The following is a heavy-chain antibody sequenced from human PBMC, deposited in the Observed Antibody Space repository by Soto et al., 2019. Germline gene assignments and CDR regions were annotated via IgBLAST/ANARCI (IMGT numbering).Heavy chain of an antibody. V-gene: IGHV1-18*01. Sequence: VQLVQSGDEVRKPGSSVKVSCKASGYIFVNYGIAWVRQAPGRGLEWMGWISPYSGNTHYASKVQGRLTMTTDTSTSKADMDLGCVTSDDTAVYYCGMVDNYVTPTQQDVWGQGTTVTVSS. CDR1: GYIFVNYG. CDR3: GMVDNYVTPTQQDV. CDR2: ISPYSGNT. D-gene: IGHD3-16*01. J-gene: IGHJ6*02.